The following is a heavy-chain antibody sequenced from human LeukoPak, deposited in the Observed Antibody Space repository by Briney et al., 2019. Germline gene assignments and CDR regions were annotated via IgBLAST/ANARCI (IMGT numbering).Heavy chain of an antibody. Sequence: GRSLRLSCATSGFTFDDYAMHWVRQAPGKGLEWVSGISWNSVSAHYADSVRGRCIISRDNAKKTLYLQMYNLRPEDTAFYFCAKDPMSQQLLGNWFDPWGQGTLVTVSS. J-gene: IGHJ5*02. V-gene: IGHV3-9*01. CDR1: GFTFDDYA. D-gene: IGHD4-11*01. CDR3: AKDPMSQQLLGNWFDP. CDR2: ISWNSVSA.